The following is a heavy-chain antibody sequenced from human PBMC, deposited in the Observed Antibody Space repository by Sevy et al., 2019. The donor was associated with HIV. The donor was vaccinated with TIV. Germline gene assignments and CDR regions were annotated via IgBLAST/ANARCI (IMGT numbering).Heavy chain of an antibody. CDR2: ISSSSTYI. D-gene: IGHD3-22*01. J-gene: IGHJ4*02. CDR3: ASGSLDSTGYPFDY. CDR1: GFTFDDYA. Sequence: GGSLRLSCAASGFTFDDYAMHWVRQAPGKGLEWVSSISSSSTYIYYADSVRGRFTISRDNAKNSLYLQMHSLRAEDTAVYYCASGSLDSTGYPFDYWGQGTLVTVSS. V-gene: IGHV3-21*01.